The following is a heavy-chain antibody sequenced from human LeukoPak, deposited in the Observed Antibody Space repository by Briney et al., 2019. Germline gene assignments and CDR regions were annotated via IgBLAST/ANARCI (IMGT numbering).Heavy chain of an antibody. J-gene: IGHJ6*04. CDR2: IEKDGSGI. Sequence: PGGSLRLSCVVSGFPFSNSWMYWVRQAPGKGLEGVANIEKDGSGISYVDSVKGRFIISRDNTRNSLYLQMNSLTVEDTAVYFCAGGNAMDVWGKGTAVTVSS. CDR1: GFPFSNSW. CDR3: AGGNAMDV. V-gene: IGHV3-7*03.